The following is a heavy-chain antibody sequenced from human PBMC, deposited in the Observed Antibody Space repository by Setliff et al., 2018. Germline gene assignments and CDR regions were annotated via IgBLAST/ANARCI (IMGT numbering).Heavy chain of an antibody. V-gene: IGHV3-64*02. Sequence: GGSLRLSCVASGLSFSTSAMYWVRQAPRKGLQYVSAITANGGSTYYADSVKGRFTISRDNSKNTLYLQMGSLRAEDMAVYYCASFYCRGGRCYSGPLGYWGQGTLVAVSS. CDR1: GLSFSTSA. CDR2: ITANGGST. J-gene: IGHJ4*02. D-gene: IGHD2-15*01. CDR3: ASFYCRGGRCYSGPLGY.